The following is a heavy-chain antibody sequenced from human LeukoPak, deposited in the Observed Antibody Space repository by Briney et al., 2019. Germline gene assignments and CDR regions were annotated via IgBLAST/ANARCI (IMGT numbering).Heavy chain of an antibody. Sequence: GGSLRLSCAASGFTFSSYSMNWVRQAPGKGLEWLSYITSSSNTIYYADSVKGRLTISRDNAQNSLYLQMNSLRAEDTGVYYCARVSITGYYYYMDVWGKGTTVTVPS. CDR1: GFTFSSYS. V-gene: IGHV3-48*01. CDR2: ITSSSNTI. J-gene: IGHJ6*03. CDR3: ARVSITGYYYYMDV. D-gene: IGHD5-24*01.